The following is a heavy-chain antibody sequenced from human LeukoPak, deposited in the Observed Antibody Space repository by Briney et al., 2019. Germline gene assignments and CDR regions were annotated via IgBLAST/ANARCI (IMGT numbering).Heavy chain of an antibody. CDR3: ARHISYGGDSAFGY. Sequence: SETLSLTCSVSGGSISTYYWSWIRQPPGKGLEWIAFVHYSGITNYNPSLRSRATISVDTSKNQFSLKLTSVAAADTVVYYCARHISYGGDSAFGYWGQGVLVTVSS. CDR2: VHYSGIT. V-gene: IGHV4-59*08. J-gene: IGHJ4*02. CDR1: GGSISTYY. D-gene: IGHD2-21*02.